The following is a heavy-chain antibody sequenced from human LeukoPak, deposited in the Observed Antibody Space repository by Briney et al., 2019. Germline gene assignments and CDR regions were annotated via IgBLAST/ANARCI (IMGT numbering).Heavy chain of an antibody. D-gene: IGHD6-13*01. CDR1: GFTFSSYA. V-gene: IGHV3-30-3*01. J-gene: IGHJ4*02. CDR2: ISYDGSNK. Sequence: PGGSLRLSCAASGFTFSSYAMHWLRQAPGKGLEWVAVISYDGSNKYYADSVKGRFTISRDNSKNTLYLQMNSLRAEDTAVYYCARDVGQQPPLDYWGQGTLVTV. CDR3: ARDVGQQPPLDY.